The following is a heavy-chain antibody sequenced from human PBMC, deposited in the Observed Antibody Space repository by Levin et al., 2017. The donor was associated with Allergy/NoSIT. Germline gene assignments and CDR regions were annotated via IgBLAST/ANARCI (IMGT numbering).Heavy chain of an antibody. CDR2: ISSSSSYI. Sequence: GGSLRLSCAASGFTFSSYSMNWVRQAPGKGLEWVSTISSSSSYIYYADSVKGRFTISRDNAKNSLSLQMHSLRAEDTAVYYCARESPIEANCCSSNCYGSDVWGRGTTVTVSS. D-gene: IGHD2-2*01. CDR1: GFTFSSYS. CDR3: ARESPIEANCCSSNCYGSDV. J-gene: IGHJ6*04. V-gene: IGHV3-21*01.